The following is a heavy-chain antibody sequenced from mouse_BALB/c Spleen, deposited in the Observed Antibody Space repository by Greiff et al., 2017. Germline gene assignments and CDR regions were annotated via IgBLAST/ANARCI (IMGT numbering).Heavy chain of an antibody. CDR3: ARGGTTASYAMDY. D-gene: IGHD1-2*01. CDR2: IWSGGST. V-gene: IGHV2-2*01. Sequence: QVQLKESGPGLVQPSQSLSITCTVSGFSLTSYGVHWVRQSPGKGLEWLGVIWSGGSTDYNAAFISRLSISKDNSKSQVFFKMNSLQTDDTAMYYCARGGTTASYAMDYWGQGTSVTVSS. J-gene: IGHJ4*01. CDR1: GFSLTSYG.